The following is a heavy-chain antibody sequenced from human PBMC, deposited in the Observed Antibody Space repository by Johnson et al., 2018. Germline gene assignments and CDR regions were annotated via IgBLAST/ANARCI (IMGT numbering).Heavy chain of an antibody. J-gene: IGHJ6*03. Sequence: QVQLVESGGGLVKPGGSLRLSCAASGFIFSDYYMNWIRQAPGKGLEWVSYISRSASTIYYADSVKGRFTVSRDNAKNSLYLQMNSLRAEEPAGYYCARVYAAGFWSGYSDDYYYMDVGGKGTTVTVSS. CDR2: ISRSASTI. CDR3: ARVYAAGFWSGYSDDYYYMDV. CDR1: GFIFSDYY. V-gene: IGHV3-11*04. D-gene: IGHD3-3*01.